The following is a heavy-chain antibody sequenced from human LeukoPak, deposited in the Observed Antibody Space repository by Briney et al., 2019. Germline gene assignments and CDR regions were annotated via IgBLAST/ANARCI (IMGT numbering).Heavy chain of an antibody. D-gene: IGHD3-10*01. CDR1: GGTFSSYA. Sequence: ASVKVSCKASGGTFSSYAISWVRQAPGQGLEWMGRIIPIFGTANYAQKFQGRVTITTDESTSTAYMELSSLRSEDTPVYYCARLPRGHWYFDLWGRGTLVTVSS. J-gene: IGHJ2*01. CDR2: IIPIFGTA. V-gene: IGHV1-69*05. CDR3: ARLPRGHWYFDL.